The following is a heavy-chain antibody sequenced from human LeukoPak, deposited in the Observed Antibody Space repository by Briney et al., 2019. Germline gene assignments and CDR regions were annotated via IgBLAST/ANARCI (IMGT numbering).Heavy chain of an antibody. Sequence: PGESLRLSCAASGFTFSSYGMHWVRQAPGKGLEWVAVISYDGSNKYYADSVKGRFTISRDNSKNTLYLQMNSLRAEDTAVYYCAKPLTRPNQDIVVVPAAFDYWGQGTLVTVSS. J-gene: IGHJ4*02. V-gene: IGHV3-30*18. CDR2: ISYDGSNK. CDR3: AKPLTRPNQDIVVVPAAFDY. CDR1: GFTFSSYG. D-gene: IGHD2-2*01.